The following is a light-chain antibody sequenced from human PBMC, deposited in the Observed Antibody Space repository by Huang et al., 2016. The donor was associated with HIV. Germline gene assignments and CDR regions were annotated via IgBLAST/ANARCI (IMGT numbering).Light chain of an antibody. CDR3: QEYSTYSA. J-gene: IGKJ1*01. CDR2: KAS. Sequence: QMTQSPSTLSASVGDRVTITCRASQNIGTYLAWYQHQPGKAPKLLIYKASYLRSGVPSRFSGGGSGTDVTLTITSLQPDDSATYSCQEYSTYSAFGQGTKVEVK. CDR1: QNIGTY. V-gene: IGKV1-5*03.